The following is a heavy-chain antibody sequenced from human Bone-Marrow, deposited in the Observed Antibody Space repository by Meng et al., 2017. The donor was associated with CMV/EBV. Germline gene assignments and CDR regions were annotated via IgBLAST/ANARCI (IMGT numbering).Heavy chain of an antibody. V-gene: IGHV3-15*01. CDR1: GFTFSNAW. J-gene: IGHJ6*02. D-gene: IGHD2-2*02. Sequence: GESLKISCAASGFTFSNAWMSWVRQAPGKGLEWVGRIKSKTDGGTTDYAAPVKGRFTISRDDSKNTLYLQMNSLKTEDTAGYYCTTGPAAILHYYYGMDVWGQGTTVTVSS. CDR2: IKSKTDGGTT. CDR3: TTGPAAILHYYYGMDV.